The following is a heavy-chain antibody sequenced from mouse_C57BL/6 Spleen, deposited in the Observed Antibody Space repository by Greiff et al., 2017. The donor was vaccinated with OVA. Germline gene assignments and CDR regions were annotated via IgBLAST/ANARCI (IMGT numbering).Heavy chain of an antibody. Sequence: LQQPGAELVMPGASVKLSCKASGYTFTSYWMHWVKQRPGQGLEWIGEIDPSDSYTNYNQKFKGKSTLTVDKSSSTAYMQLSSLTSEDSAVYYCAREGWLRRGDFDYWGQGTTLTVSS. CDR3: AREGWLRRGDFDY. CDR1: GYTFTSYW. V-gene: IGHV1-69*01. J-gene: IGHJ2*01. D-gene: IGHD2-2*01. CDR2: IDPSDSYT.